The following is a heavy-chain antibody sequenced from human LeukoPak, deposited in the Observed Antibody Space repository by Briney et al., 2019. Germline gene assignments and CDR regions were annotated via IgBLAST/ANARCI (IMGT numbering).Heavy chain of an antibody. CDR2: IRYDGSNK. CDR1: GFTFSSYG. Sequence: GGSLRLSCAASGFTFSSYGMHWVRQAPGKGLEWVAFIRYDGSNKYYADSVKGRFTISRDNSKNTLYLQMSSLRAEDTAVYYCAKGAHFYYDSSGDFDYWGQGTLVTVSS. D-gene: IGHD3-22*01. J-gene: IGHJ4*02. V-gene: IGHV3-30*02. CDR3: AKGAHFYYDSSGDFDY.